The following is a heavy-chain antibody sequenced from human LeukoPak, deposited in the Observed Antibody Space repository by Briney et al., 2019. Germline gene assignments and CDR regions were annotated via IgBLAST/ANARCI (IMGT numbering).Heavy chain of an antibody. V-gene: IGHV3-23*01. CDR3: VREDTPATANY. CDR1: GFNFANHA. J-gene: IGHJ4*02. Sequence: GGSLRLSCAASGFNFANHAMSWVRQTPGKGLEWVSAISGGGDITYYADSVTGRFTISRDNSKDTLFLQMHSLGPGDTAVYYCVREDTPATANYWGQGTLVTISS. D-gene: IGHD2-21*02. CDR2: ISGGGDIT.